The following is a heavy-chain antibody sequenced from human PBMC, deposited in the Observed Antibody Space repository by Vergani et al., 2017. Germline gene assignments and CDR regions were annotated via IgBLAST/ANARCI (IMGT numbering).Heavy chain of an antibody. J-gene: IGHJ5*01. V-gene: IGHV3-33*01. CDR1: GFTFSSHG. CDR2: IWYDGSNK. D-gene: IGHD7-27*01. Sequence: QVQLVESEGGVVQPGRSLTLSCVASGFTFSSHGMHWVRQAPGKGLEWVAVIWYDGSNKYYGDSVKGRFTISRDNSKNTLYLQMNSLRVEDTAVYYCARWGNEKRLDSWGKGTRVTFSS. CDR3: ARWGNEKRLDS.